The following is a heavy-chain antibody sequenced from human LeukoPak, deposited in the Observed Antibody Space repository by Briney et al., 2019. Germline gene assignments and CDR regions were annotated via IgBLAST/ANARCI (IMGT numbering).Heavy chain of an antibody. D-gene: IGHD3-9*01. Sequence: PGGSLRLSCAASGFTFSSYWMSWVRQAPGKGLEWVANIKQDGSEKYHVDSVKGRFTISRDNAKNSLYLRMNSLRAEDTAVYYCATLTAGMDVWGQGTTVTVSS. CDR3: ATLTAGMDV. CDR1: GFTFSSYW. V-gene: IGHV3-7*01. J-gene: IGHJ6*02. CDR2: IKQDGSEK.